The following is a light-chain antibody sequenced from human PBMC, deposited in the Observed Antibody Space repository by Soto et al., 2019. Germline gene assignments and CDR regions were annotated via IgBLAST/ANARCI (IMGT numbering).Light chain of an antibody. J-gene: IGKJ1*01. CDR1: QGIGVR. CDR3: QHYSTVWA. Sequence: IQMTQSPSSLSASIGDRFTITFRASQGIGVRLAWFQQKPGKAPQYLIQSASSLQSGVPSRFSGSGSGTEFTLTISSLQPDDFATYYCQHYSTVWAFGQGTKVDIK. CDR2: SAS. V-gene: IGKV1D-16*01.